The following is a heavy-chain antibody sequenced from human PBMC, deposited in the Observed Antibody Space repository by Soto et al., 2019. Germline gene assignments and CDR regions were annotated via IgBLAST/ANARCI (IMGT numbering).Heavy chain of an antibody. Sequence: QVQLQESGPGLVEPSETLSLTCTVSGGSINSYYWSWIRLPPGKGLEWIGHIYYTGSTNYNPSLHXRXTXXLDMSGSQVSPRLTSVTAADTAGYSCARPFWNFDLWGRGTLVTVSS. V-gene: IGHV4-59*08. CDR1: GGSINSYY. J-gene: IGHJ2*01. CDR3: ARPFWNFDL. CDR2: IYYTGST.